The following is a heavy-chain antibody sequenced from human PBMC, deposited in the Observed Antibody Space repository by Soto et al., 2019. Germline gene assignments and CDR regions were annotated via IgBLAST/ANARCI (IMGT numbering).Heavy chain of an antibody. CDR1: GGSFSGYY. CDR3: ARPGIAARRDYYYYGMDV. Sequence: SETLSLTCAVYGGSFSGYYWSWIRQPPGKGLEWIGEINHSGSTNYNPSLKSRVTISVDTSKNQFSLKLSSATAADTAVYYCARPGIAARRDYYYYGMDVWGQGTTVTVSS. J-gene: IGHJ6*02. D-gene: IGHD6-6*01. V-gene: IGHV4-34*01. CDR2: INHSGST.